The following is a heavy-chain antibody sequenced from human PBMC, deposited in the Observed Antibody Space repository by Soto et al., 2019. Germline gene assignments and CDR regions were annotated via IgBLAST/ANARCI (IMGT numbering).Heavy chain of an antibody. CDR3: AKERNDFWSGTTGGFDH. CDR2: ISGSGGTT. V-gene: IGHV3-23*01. CDR1: GFTFSSYA. Sequence: GGSLRLSCAASGFTFSSYAMSWVRQAPGKGLDWVSGISGSGGTTYYADSVKGRFTISRDNPKNTVYVQMNSLRPEDTAIYYCAKERNDFWSGTTGGFDHWGQGLLVTVSS. D-gene: IGHD3-3*01. J-gene: IGHJ4*02.